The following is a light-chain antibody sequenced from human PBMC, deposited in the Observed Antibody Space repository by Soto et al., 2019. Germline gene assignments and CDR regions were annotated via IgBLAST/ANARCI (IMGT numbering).Light chain of an antibody. CDR3: QQFGTTPLYT. CDR2: GAS. V-gene: IGKV3-20*01. CDR1: QTFGSRY. Sequence: ESVSTQSQGTLSMSPGERVTLTCRASQTFGSRYLAWYKQRPGQSPRLRIYGASRRASGIPDRFRGSGSRTNLTLTISRFKREDFAVYFCQQFGTTPLYTFGQMSKLEF. J-gene: IGKJ2*01.